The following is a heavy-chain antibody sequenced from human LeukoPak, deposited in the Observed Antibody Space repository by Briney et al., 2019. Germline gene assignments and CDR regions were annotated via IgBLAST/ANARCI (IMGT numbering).Heavy chain of an antibody. CDR2: ISSSSSYI. V-gene: IGHV3-21*01. D-gene: IGHD7-27*01. J-gene: IGHJ4*02. CDR3: ARLARGNWAFDY. CDR1: GFTFSSYS. Sequence: GGSLRLSCAASGFTFSSYSMNWVRQAPRKGLEWVSSISSSSSYIYYADSVKGRFTISRDNAKNSLYLQMNSLRAEDTAVYYCARLARGNWAFDYWGQGTLVTVSS.